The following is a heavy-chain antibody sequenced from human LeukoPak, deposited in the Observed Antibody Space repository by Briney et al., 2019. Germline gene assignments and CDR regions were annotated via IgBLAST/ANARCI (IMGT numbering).Heavy chain of an antibody. CDR2: INHSGST. Sequence: PSETLSLTCAVYGGSFSGYYWSWIRQPPGKGLEGIGEINHSGSTNYNPSLKSRVTISVDTSKNQFSLKLSSVTAADTAVYYCAYYYGSGSSPDAFDIWGQGTMVTVSS. V-gene: IGHV4-34*01. CDR1: GGSFSGYY. CDR3: AYYYGSGSSPDAFDI. J-gene: IGHJ3*02. D-gene: IGHD3-10*01.